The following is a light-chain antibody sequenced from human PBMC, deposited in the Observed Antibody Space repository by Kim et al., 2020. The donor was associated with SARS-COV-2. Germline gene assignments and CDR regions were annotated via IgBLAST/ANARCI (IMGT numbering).Light chain of an antibody. CDR1: SHRSYY. J-gene: IGLJ2*01. CDR3: NSRDSSGNHLV. V-gene: IGLV3-19*01. CDR2: GKN. Sequence: AXGQTVRLTCQGDSHRSYYASWYQQKPXHAPVLVIYGKNNRPSGIPDRFSGSSSGNTASLTITGAQAEDEADYYCNSRDSSGNHLVFGGGTQLTVL.